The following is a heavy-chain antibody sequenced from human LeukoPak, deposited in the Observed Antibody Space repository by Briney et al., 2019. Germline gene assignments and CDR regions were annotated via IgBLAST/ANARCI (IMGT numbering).Heavy chain of an antibody. CDR2: IYSGGST. Sequence: GGSLRLSCAASGFTVSSNYMSWVRQAPGKGLEWVSVIYSGGSTYYADSVKGRFTISRDNSKNTLYLQMNSLRAEDTAVYYCARGFIYGSGNAFDIWGQGTMVTVSS. V-gene: IGHV3-53*01. CDR1: GFTVSSNY. CDR3: ARGFIYGSGNAFDI. D-gene: IGHD3-10*01. J-gene: IGHJ3*02.